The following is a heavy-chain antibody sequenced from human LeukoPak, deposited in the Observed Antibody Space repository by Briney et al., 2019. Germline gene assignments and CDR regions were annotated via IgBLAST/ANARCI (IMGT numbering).Heavy chain of an antibody. Sequence: PSETLSLTCTVSGGSISSHYWTWIRQPPGKGLEWIGYINYSRNTNYNPSLKSRVTMSVDTSKNQFSLKLRSVTAADTAVYYCARDPTTVTKGFDIWGQGTMVTVSS. CDR2: INYSRNT. J-gene: IGHJ3*02. D-gene: IGHD4-17*01. V-gene: IGHV4-59*11. CDR3: ARDPTTVTKGFDI. CDR1: GGSISSHY.